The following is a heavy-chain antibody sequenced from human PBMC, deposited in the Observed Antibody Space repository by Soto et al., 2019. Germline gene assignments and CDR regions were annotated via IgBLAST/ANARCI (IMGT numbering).Heavy chain of an antibody. D-gene: IGHD5-18*01. CDR3: ARCGSYGFVWFYYNATVV. J-gene: IGHJ6*02. Sequence: EVQLVESGGGAVQPGGSLRLSCVVSGFMFTKHWMGWVRQVPGKGLEWLANINEDGSEKNYVDSVKGRFTISRDNAKNWLYRNMSGMGVADTVVYYWARCGSYGFVWFYYNATVVWGRGTAV. CDR2: INEDGSEK. V-gene: IGHV3-7*03. CDR1: GFMFTKHW.